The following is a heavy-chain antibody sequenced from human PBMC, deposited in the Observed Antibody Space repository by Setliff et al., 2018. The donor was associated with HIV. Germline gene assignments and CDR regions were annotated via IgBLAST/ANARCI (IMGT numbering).Heavy chain of an antibody. D-gene: IGHD3-16*01. CDR1: GASITSYY. Sequence: KLSETLSLTCTVSGASITSYYWNWIRQTPGKGLEWIGFGHHSGSSFYNPSLNRRVSISVDTAESQFILKLTSVTATDTAVYYCARWGEPALKAFDVWGRGTMVTVSS. CDR3: ARWGEPALKAFDV. V-gene: IGHV4-59*08. J-gene: IGHJ3*01. CDR2: GHHSGSS.